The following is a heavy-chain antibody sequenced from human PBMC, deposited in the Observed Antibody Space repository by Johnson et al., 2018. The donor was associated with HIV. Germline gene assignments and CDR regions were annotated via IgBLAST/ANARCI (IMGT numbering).Heavy chain of an antibody. Sequence: VQLVESGGGFVQPGGSLRLSCAASGFTFINYAMGWVRQAPGKGLEWVSSISGSVGAVYFADSVKGRFTISRDNSKNTMYLQMNSLRAEDTGLYYCARDRAIVVAYDAFDSWGQGTMVTVS. CDR2: ISGSVGAV. CDR3: ARDRAIVVAYDAFDS. V-gene: IGHV3-23*04. D-gene: IGHD3-22*01. CDR1: GFTFINYA. J-gene: IGHJ3*02.